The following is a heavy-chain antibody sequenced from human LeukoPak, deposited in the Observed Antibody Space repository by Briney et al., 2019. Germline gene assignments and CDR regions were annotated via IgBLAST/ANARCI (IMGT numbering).Heavy chain of an antibody. CDR1: GGSISCSSSY. D-gene: IGHD4-4*01. J-gene: IGHJ4*02. CDR2: IYYSGST. CDR3: ARITTTVTTTDY. V-gene: IGHV4-39*01. Sequence: SETLSLTCTVSGGSISCSSSYWGWIRQPPGKGLEWIGSIYYSGSTYYNPSLKSRVTISVDTSKNQFSLKLSSVTAADTAVYYCARITTTVTTTDYWGQGTLVTVSS.